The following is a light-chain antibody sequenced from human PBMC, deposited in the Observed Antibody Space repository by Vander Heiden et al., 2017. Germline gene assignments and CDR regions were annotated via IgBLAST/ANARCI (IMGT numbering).Light chain of an antibody. CDR3: QHDDSELYS. CDR1: QSVLYNSNNKNY. V-gene: IGKV4-1*01. J-gene: IGKJ2*01. Sequence: DIVMTQSPDSLAVSLGERATINCKSSQSVLYNSNNKNYLAWYQQKPGQPPRLLIYWASTRESGVPDRFSGNGSGTDSTLTISSLQAEDVAVYYCQHDDSELYSFGQGTKLEIK. CDR2: WAS.